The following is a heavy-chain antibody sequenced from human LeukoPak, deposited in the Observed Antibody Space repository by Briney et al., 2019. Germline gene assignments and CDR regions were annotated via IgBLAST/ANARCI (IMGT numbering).Heavy chain of an antibody. D-gene: IGHD2-2*01. Sequence: SVKVSCKASGYTFTGYYMHWVRQAPGQGLEWMGGIIPIFGTANYAQKFQGRVTITADESTSTAYMELSSLRSEDTAVYYCARAAVVPAADYYYYYMDVWGKGTTVTVSS. CDR2: IIPIFGTA. CDR3: ARAAVVPAADYYYYYMDV. V-gene: IGHV1-69*13. J-gene: IGHJ6*03. CDR1: GYTFTGYY.